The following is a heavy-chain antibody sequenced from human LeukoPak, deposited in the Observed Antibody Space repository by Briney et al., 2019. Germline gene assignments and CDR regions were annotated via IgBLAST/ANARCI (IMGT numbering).Heavy chain of an antibody. CDR2: FDPEDGET. CDR3: AISYCSSTSCYGLADYYYYGMDV. Sequence: ASVKVSCKVSGYTLTELSMHWVRQAPGKGLEWMGGFDPEDGETIYAQKFQGRVTMTEDTSTDTAYMELSSLRSEDTAVYYCAISYCSSTSCYGLADYYYYGMDVWGQGTTVTVSS. CDR1: GYTLTELS. D-gene: IGHD2-2*01. J-gene: IGHJ6*02. V-gene: IGHV1-24*01.